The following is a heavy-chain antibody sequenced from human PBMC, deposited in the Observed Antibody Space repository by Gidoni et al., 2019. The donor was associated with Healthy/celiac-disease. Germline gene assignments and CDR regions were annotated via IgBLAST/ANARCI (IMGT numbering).Heavy chain of an antibody. J-gene: IGHJ3*02. CDR3: ARVERTRKAFDI. CDR1: GGSISSGSYY. CDR2: IYTSGST. Sequence: QVQLQESGPGLVKPSQTLSLTCPVSGGSISSGSYYWSWIRQPAGKGLEWIGRIYTSGSTNYNPSLKSRVTISVDTSKNQFSLKLSSVTAADTAVYYCARVERTRKAFDIWGQGTMVTVSS. V-gene: IGHV4-61*02.